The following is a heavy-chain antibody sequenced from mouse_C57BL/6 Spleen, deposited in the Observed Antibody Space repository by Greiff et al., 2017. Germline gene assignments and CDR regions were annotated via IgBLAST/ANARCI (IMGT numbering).Heavy chain of an antibody. J-gene: IGHJ2*01. V-gene: IGHV1-69*01. CDR1: GYTFTSYW. CDR2: IDPSDSYT. D-gene: IGHD1-1*01. CDR3: ARRGYYGSSYVGSSYYFDY. Sequence: VQLQQPGAELVMPGASVKLSCKASGYTFTSYWMHWVKQRPGQGLEWIGEIDPSDSYTNYNQKFKGKSTLTVDKSSSTAYMQLSSLTSEDSAVYYCARRGYYGSSYVGSSYYFDYWGQGTTLTVSS.